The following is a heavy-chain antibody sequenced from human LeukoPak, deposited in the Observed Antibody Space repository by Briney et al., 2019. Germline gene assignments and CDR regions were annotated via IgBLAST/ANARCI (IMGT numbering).Heavy chain of an antibody. J-gene: IGHJ4*02. V-gene: IGHV7-4-1*02. CDR3: ARVHRAVAGTGDDY. CDR1: GYIFTSYA. CDR2: INTNTGNP. D-gene: IGHD6-19*01. Sequence: ASVKISCKASGYIFTSYAMNWVRQAPGQGLEWMGWINTNTGNPTYAQGFTGRFVFSLDTSVSTAYLQISSLKAEDTAVYYCARVHRAVAGTGDDYWGQGTLVTVSS.